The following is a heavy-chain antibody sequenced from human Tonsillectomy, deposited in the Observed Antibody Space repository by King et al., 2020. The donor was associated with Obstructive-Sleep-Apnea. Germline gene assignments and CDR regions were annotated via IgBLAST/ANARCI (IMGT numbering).Heavy chain of an antibody. Sequence: DVQLVESGGGLVKPGGSLRLSCAASGFTFGSYSMNWVRQAPGKGLEWVSSISTSETYIYYADSVQGRFTISRDNAKNSLYLQMNSLRVEDTAVYYCARTTVTMIVENDHWGQGTLVTVSS. V-gene: IGHV3-21*01. CDR2: ISTSETYI. CDR1: GFTFGSYS. J-gene: IGHJ4*02. CDR3: ARTTVTMIVENDH. D-gene: IGHD3-22*01.